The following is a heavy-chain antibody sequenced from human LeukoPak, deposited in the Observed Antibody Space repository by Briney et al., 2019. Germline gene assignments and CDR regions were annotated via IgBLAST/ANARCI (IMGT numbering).Heavy chain of an antibody. CDR3: ARVRLSRSYYDSSGYMYYFDY. CDR2: ISAYNGNT. J-gene: IGHJ4*02. V-gene: IGHV1-18*01. D-gene: IGHD3-22*01. CDR1: GYTFTSYG. Sequence: GASVKVSCKASGYTFTSYGISWVRQAPGQGLEWMGWISAYNGNTNYAQKLQGRVTMTTDTSTSTAYMELRSLRSDDTAVYYCARVRLSRSYYDSSGYMYYFDYWGQGTLVTVSS.